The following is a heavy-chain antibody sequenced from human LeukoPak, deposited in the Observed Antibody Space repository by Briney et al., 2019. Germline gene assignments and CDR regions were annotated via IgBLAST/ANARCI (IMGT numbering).Heavy chain of an antibody. CDR2: INPSGGST. V-gene: IGHV1-46*01. Sequence: ASVKVSCKASRYTFTSYYMHWVRQAPGQGLEGMGIINPSGGSTSYAQKFQGRVTMTRDTSTSTVYMELSSLRSEDTAVYYCARSSSSWYGTFDYWGQGTLVTVSS. CDR3: ARSSSSWYGTFDY. CDR1: RYTFTSYY. D-gene: IGHD6-13*01. J-gene: IGHJ4*02.